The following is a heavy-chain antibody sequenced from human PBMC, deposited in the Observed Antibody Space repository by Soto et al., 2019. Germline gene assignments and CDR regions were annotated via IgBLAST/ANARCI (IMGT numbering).Heavy chain of an antibody. CDR1: GYSFTNNG. Sequence: ASVKVSCKASGYSFTNNGISWVRQAPGQGLEWMGWISACNGNTNYVKKFQGRVTMTTDTSTSTASMELRSLRSDDTAVYYCARVSYSGNWFVHSVAGPNWFDPWGQGTLVTVSS. D-gene: IGHD6-13*01. J-gene: IGHJ5*02. V-gene: IGHV1-18*01. CDR2: ISACNGNT. CDR3: ARVSYSGNWFVHSVAGPNWFDP.